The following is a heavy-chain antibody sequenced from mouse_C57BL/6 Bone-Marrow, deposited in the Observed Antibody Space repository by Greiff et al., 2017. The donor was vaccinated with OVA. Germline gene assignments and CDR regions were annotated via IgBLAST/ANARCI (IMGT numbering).Heavy chain of an antibody. J-gene: IGHJ1*03. V-gene: IGHV1-81*01. Sequence: VQLQESGAELARPGASVKLSCKASGYTFTSYGISWVKQRPGQGLEWIGEINPRSGNIYYNEKLKGKVTLSADNSSSTPYMQLRSLTSEDSAVYFCARIDVCGSSYWYFGVWGTGTTVTVSS. D-gene: IGHD1-1*01. CDR3: ARIDVCGSSYWYFGV. CDR2: INPRSGNI. CDR1: GYTFTSYG.